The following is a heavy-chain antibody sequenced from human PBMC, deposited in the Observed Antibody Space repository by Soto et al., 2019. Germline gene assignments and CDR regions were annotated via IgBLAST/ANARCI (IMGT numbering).Heavy chain of an antibody. CDR3: AKFSNNYDFWSGFPYGMDV. V-gene: IGHV3-23*01. D-gene: IGHD3-3*01. CDR1: GFTFSSYA. CDR2: ISGSGGST. Sequence: GGSLRLSCAASGFTFSSYAMSWVRQAPGKGLEWVSAISGSGGSTYYADSVKGRFTISRDNSKNTLYLQMNSLRAEDTAVYYCAKFSNNYDFWSGFPYGMDVWGQGTTVTVSS. J-gene: IGHJ6*02.